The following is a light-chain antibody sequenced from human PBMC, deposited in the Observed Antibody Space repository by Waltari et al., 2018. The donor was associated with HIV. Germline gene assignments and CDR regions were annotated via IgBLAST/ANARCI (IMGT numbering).Light chain of an antibody. V-gene: IGKV1-5*03. J-gene: IGKJ1*01. CDR2: KAS. Sequence: DIQMTQSPSTLSASVGDRVTITCRASHSIRTYLAWYQQKPGKAPKLLINKASTLESGVLPRFSGSGSGTEFTLSISSLQPDDFATYYCQQHSTYPWTFGQGTKVEIK. CDR1: HSIRTY. CDR3: QQHSTYPWT.